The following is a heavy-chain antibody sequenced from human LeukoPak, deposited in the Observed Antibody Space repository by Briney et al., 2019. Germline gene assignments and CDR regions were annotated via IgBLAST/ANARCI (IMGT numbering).Heavy chain of an antibody. Sequence: HPGGSLRLSCAASGFTFSSYSMNWVRQAPGKGLEWISYISSSSHTIYYADSVKGRFTISRDNAENSLSLQMNSLRAEDTAVYYCARGVPAALYYYYYMDVWGKGTTVTVSS. CDR2: ISSSSHTI. V-gene: IGHV3-48*01. D-gene: IGHD2-2*01. CDR3: ARGVPAALYYYYYMDV. CDR1: GFTFSSYS. J-gene: IGHJ6*03.